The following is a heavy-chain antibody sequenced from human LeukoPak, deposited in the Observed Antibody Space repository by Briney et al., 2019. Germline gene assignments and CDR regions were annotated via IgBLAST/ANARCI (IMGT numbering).Heavy chain of an antibody. CDR2: VYSSGST. J-gene: IGHJ4*02. Sequence: SETLSLTCTVSGGSVSSGSYYWSWIRQPPGKGLEWIGYVYSSGSTNYNPSLKSRVSTSVDTSKNQFSLKLSSVTAADSAVYFCARNSITLYYFDCWGPGTLVTVSS. V-gene: IGHV4-61*01. D-gene: IGHD1-20*01. CDR3: ARNSITLYYFDC. CDR1: GGSVSSGSYY.